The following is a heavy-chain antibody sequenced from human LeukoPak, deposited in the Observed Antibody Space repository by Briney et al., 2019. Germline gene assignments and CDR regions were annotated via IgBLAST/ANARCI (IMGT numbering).Heavy chain of an antibody. Sequence: PGGSLRLSCAASGFTFSSYSMNWVRQAPGKGLEWVSSISSSSSYIYYADSVKGRFTISRDNAKNSLYLQMNSLRAEDTAVYYCARDQSPATVWFDPWGQGTLVTVST. CDR1: GFTFSSYS. CDR2: ISSSSSYI. J-gene: IGHJ5*02. V-gene: IGHV3-21*01. CDR3: ARDQSPATVWFDP. D-gene: IGHD2-2*01.